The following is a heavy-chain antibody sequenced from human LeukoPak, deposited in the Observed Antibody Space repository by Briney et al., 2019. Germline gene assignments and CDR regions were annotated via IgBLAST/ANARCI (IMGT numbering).Heavy chain of an antibody. V-gene: IGHV3-23*01. CDR2: ISGSGGST. CDR3: AKDLAAAEGY. J-gene: IGHJ4*02. D-gene: IGHD6-13*01. Sequence: PGRSLRLSCAASGFTFSSYGMHWVRQAPGKGLEWVSAISGSGGSTYYADSVKGRFTISRDNSKNTLYLQMNSLGAEDTAVYYCAKDLAAAEGYWGQGTLVTVSS. CDR1: GFTFSSYG.